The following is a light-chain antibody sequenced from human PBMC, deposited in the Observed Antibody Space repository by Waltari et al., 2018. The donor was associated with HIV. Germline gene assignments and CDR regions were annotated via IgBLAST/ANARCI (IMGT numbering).Light chain of an antibody. CDR3: QAWDSSTGWV. CDR1: GSGHTY. Sequence: SFELNEPSSVSAFPGQPASIARSGVGSGHTYSSWYQQLPGQSPVLVIYQTTKRPSGIPERISGSRSGNTATLTISGTQDVDEADYYCQAWDSSTGWVFGGGTKLTVL. V-gene: IGLV3-1*01. CDR2: QTT. J-gene: IGLJ3*02.